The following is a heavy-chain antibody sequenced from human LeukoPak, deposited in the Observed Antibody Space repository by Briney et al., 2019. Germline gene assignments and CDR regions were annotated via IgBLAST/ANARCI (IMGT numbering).Heavy chain of an antibody. Sequence: SETLSLTCAVSGGSISSGGYSWSWIRQPPGKGLEWIGYIYHSGSTYYNPSLKSRVTISVDRSKNQFSLKLSSVTAADTAVYYCAISGYYYTEYFQHWGQGTLVTVSS. CDR1: GGSISSGGYS. CDR2: IYHSGST. V-gene: IGHV4-30-2*01. CDR3: AISGYYYTEYFQH. J-gene: IGHJ1*01. D-gene: IGHD3-22*01.